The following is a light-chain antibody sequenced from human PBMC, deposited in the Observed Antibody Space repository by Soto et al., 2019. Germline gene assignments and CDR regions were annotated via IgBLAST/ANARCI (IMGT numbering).Light chain of an antibody. Sequence: DIQMTQSPSTLSASVGDRVTITCRASQSISSWLAWYQQKPGKAPKLLIYDASSLESGVPSRFSGSGSGTEFTLTISCLQSDDSATYYCHQYKSYTPYTIGQGTKVDIK. CDR1: QSISSW. J-gene: IGKJ2*01. CDR2: DAS. V-gene: IGKV1-5*01. CDR3: HQYKSYTPYT.